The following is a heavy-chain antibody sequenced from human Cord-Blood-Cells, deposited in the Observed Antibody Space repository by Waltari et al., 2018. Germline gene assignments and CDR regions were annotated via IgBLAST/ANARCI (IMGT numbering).Heavy chain of an antibody. V-gene: IGHV6-1*01. CDR1: GGRLCSTSAD. CDR3: ARGWAVAPTSDFDY. CDR2: TYYRSKWYN. Sequence: QVHLQQSCPLLVNPSQSLSLTCPIPGGRLCSTSADWISISPSPSRGLEWLGRTYYRSKWYNDYAVSVKSRITINPDTSKNQFSLQLNSVTPEDTAVYYCARGWAVAPTSDFDYWGQGTLVTRLL. J-gene: IGHJ4*02. D-gene: IGHD6-19*01.